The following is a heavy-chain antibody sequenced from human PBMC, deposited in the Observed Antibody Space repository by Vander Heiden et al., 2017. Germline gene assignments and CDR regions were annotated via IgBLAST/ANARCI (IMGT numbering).Heavy chain of an antibody. V-gene: IGHV3-15*07. CDR2: IKSKTDGGTT. CDR3: TTGERYTSFDI. J-gene: IGHJ3*02. D-gene: IGHD3-9*01. Sequence: EVQLVESGGGLVKPGGSLRLSCSASGFTFSNAWMNWVRQAGGKGLEWVGRIKSKTDGGTTDYAAPVKGRFTISRDDSKNMLYLQMNRLKTEDTAVYYCTTGERYTSFDIWCQGTMVTVSS. CDR1: GFTFSNAW.